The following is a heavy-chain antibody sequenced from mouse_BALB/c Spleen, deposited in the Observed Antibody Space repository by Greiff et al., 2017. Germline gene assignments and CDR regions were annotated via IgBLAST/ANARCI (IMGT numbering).Heavy chain of an antibody. CDR3: ARYYGNYIDY. CDR2: ISSGGST. CDR1: GFTFSSYA. D-gene: IGHD2-1*01. V-gene: IGHV5-6-5*01. Sequence: EVQLLESGGGLVKPGGSVKLSCAASGFTFSSYAMSWVRQTPEKRLEWVASISSGGSTYYPDSVKGRFTISRDNARNILYLQMSSLKSEDTAMYYGARYYGNYIDYWGQGTTLTVSS. J-gene: IGHJ2*01.